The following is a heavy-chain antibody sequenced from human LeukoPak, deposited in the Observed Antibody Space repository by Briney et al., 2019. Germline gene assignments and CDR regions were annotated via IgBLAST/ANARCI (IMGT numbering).Heavy chain of an antibody. D-gene: IGHD3-10*01. J-gene: IGHJ4*02. CDR3: AKAMYSYTSGTFYPDY. CDR2: IHGSDDNT. CDR1: GFTFSSNA. Sequence: GGSLRLSCAASGFTFSSNAMTWVRQAPGKGLEWVSAIHGSDDNTHYADSVKGRFTISRDKSKNTLYLQMNSLRADDTAVYYCAKAMYSYTSGTFYPDYWGQGTLVTVSS. V-gene: IGHV3-23*01.